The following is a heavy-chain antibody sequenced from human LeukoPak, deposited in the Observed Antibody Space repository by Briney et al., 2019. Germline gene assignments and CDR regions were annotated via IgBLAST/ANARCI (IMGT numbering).Heavy chain of an antibody. CDR2: ITDRGDGK. V-gene: IGHV3-23*01. J-gene: IGHJ4*02. D-gene: IGHD1-26*01. CDR1: GFTFSSSA. Sequence: GGSLRLSCAASGFTFSSSAMSWVRQAPGKGLAWVSSITDRGDGKYYADSVKGRFTISRDDSKNTLYLQMNSLRAEDTAVYYCAKDSPVATTWGQGTLVTVSS. CDR3: AKDSPVATT.